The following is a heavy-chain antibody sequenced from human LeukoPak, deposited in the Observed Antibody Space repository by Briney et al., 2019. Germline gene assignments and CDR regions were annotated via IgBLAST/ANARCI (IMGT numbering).Heavy chain of an antibody. V-gene: IGHV4-4*02. CDR3: ARRRVGYCSGGSCYRWLMDAFDI. CDR1: GGSISSSNW. J-gene: IGHJ3*02. Sequence: SGTLSLTCAVSGGSISSSNWWSWVRQPPGKGLEWIGEIYHSGSTNYNPSLKSRVTISVDKSKNQFSLKLSSVTAADTAVYYCARRRVGYCSGGSCYRWLMDAFDIWGQGTMVTVSS. CDR2: IYHSGST. D-gene: IGHD2-15*01.